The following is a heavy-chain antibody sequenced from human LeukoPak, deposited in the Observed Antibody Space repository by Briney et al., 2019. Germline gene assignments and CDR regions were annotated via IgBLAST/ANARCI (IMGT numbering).Heavy chain of an antibody. Sequence: GGSLRLSCAASGFTFSSYWMHWVRQAPGKGLVWVSRINSDESSTSYADSVKGRFTISRDNAKNTLYLQMNSLRAEDTAVYYCASYHDSSGYLFDYWGQGTLVTVSS. J-gene: IGHJ4*02. CDR2: INSDESST. CDR3: ASYHDSSGYLFDY. V-gene: IGHV3-74*01. D-gene: IGHD3-22*01. CDR1: GFTFSSYW.